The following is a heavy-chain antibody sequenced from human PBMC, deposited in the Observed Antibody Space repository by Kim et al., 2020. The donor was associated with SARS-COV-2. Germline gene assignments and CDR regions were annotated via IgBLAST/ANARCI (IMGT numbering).Heavy chain of an antibody. CDR2: XXPDSGVT. J-gene: IGHJ4*02. V-gene: IGHV1-2*05. Sequence: ASVKVSCKTSGYTFTTRYLHWVRQAPGHGXXWXXXXXPDSGVTDXAQSXQGRVTMTXEKSISTVYMELSSLSSXXTVVYYXXGGNTETIDYWGQGTLVT. D-gene: IGHD3-16*01. CDR1: GYTFTTRY. CDR3: XGGNTETIDY.